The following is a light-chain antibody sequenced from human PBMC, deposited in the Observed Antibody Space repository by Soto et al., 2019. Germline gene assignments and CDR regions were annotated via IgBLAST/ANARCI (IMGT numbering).Light chain of an antibody. Sequence: DIQMTQSPSSLSASVGDTVTINCRASPAITDNLAWYQQKPGKVPKLLIYAASTLQSGVPSRFSGSGFGTDFTLTISLLQPEDVATYYCQKYNSAPWTFGQGTKVEIK. CDR1: PAITDN. CDR2: AAS. CDR3: QKYNSAPWT. J-gene: IGKJ1*01. V-gene: IGKV1-27*01.